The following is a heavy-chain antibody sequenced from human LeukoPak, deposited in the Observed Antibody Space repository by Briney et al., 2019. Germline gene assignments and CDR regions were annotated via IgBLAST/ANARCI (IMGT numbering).Heavy chain of an antibody. V-gene: IGHV7-4-1*02. CDR1: GYTFTSYA. Sequence: ASVKVSCKASGYTFTSYAMNWVRQAPGQGLEWMGWINTNTGNPTYAQGFTGRFVFALDTSVSTAYLQISSLKVEDTAVYYCARPLTHGDYVPHLHYGMDVWGQGTTVTVSS. D-gene: IGHD4-17*01. J-gene: IGHJ6*02. CDR3: ARPLTHGDYVPHLHYGMDV. CDR2: INTNTGNP.